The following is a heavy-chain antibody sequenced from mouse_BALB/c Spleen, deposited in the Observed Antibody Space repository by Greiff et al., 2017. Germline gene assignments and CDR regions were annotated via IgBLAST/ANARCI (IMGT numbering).Heavy chain of an antibody. V-gene: IGHV1-4*01. D-gene: IGHD2-12*01. Sequence: QVQLQQSGAELARPGASVKMSCKASGYTFTSYTMHWVKQRPGQGLEWIGYINPSSGYTNYNQKFKDKATLTADKSSSTTYMHLSSLTSEDSAVYCCARDDGYFDYWGQGTTLTVSA. J-gene: IGHJ2*01. CDR1: GYTFTSYT. CDR3: ARDDGYFDY. CDR2: INPSSGYT.